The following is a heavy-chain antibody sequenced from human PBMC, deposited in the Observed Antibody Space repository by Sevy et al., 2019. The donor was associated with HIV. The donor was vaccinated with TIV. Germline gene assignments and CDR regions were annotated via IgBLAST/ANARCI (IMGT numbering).Heavy chain of an antibody. CDR1: GFNVNNYG. J-gene: IGHJ5*02. CDR3: ARDHNTGWCNWFDP. V-gene: IGHV3-30*02. CDR2: VPYDGSKS. Sequence: GGSLRLSCEVSGFNVNNYGMHWVRQAPGKGLGWVAMVPYDGSKSHYVDSVKGRFTISRDYSENTLYLQMNNLRVEDTAVYYCARDHNTGWCNWFDPWGQGTLVTVSS. D-gene: IGHD3-9*01.